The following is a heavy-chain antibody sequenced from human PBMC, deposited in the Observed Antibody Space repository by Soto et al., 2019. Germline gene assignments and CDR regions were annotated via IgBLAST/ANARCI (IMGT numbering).Heavy chain of an antibody. Sequence: QVQLQESGPGLVKPSETLSLTCTVSGGSISRYYWSWIRQPAGQGLEWIGRIYTSGSTNYNPSLKSRVTISVDTSKNQFSLKLSSVTAADTAVYYCATEGDTGGYFDYWGQGTLVTVSS. V-gene: IGHV4-4*07. D-gene: IGHD3-10*01. J-gene: IGHJ4*02. CDR2: IYTSGST. CDR1: GGSISRYY. CDR3: ATEGDTGGYFDY.